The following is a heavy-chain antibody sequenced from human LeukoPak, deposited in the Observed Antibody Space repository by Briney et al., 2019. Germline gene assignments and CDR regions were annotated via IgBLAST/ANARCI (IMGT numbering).Heavy chain of an antibody. Sequence: KPSETLSLTCTVSGGSISSYYWSWIRQPPGKGLEWIGYIYYSGSTNYNPSLKSRVTISVDTSKNQFSLKLSSVTAADTAVYYCARGTYDFWSGYSRQMYYFDYWGQGTLVTVSS. D-gene: IGHD3-3*01. CDR1: GGSISSYY. CDR3: ARGTYDFWSGYSRQMYYFDY. V-gene: IGHV4-59*01. CDR2: IYYSGST. J-gene: IGHJ4*02.